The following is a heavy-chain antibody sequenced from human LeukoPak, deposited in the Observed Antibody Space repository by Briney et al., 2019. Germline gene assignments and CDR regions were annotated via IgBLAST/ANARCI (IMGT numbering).Heavy chain of an antibody. CDR1: GYTFTSYG. J-gene: IGHJ4*02. V-gene: IGHV1-18*01. Sequence: ASVKVSCKASGYTFTSYGINWVRQAPGQGLEWMGWISAYNGNTNYAQKLQGRVTMTTDTSTSTAYMELSSLISEDTAVYYCARGIRNQLLSEYWGQGSLVTVSS. D-gene: IGHD2-2*01. CDR3: ARGIRNQLLSEY. CDR2: ISAYNGNT.